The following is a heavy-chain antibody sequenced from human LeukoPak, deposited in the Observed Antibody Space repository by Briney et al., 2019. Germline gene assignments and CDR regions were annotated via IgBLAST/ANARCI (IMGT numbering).Heavy chain of an antibody. V-gene: IGHV1-69*04. CDR3: ARERDVDTAMATDWYYFDY. Sequence: EASVTVSCKASGGTFSSYAISWVRQAPGQGLEWMGRIIPILGIANYAQKFQGRVTITADKSTSTAYMELSSLRSEDTAVYYCARERDVDTAMATDWYYFDYWGQGTLVTVSS. CDR1: GGTFSSYA. D-gene: IGHD5-18*01. J-gene: IGHJ4*02. CDR2: IIPILGIA.